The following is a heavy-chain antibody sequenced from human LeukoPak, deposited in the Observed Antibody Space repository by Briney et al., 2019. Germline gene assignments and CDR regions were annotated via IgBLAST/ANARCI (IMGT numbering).Heavy chain of an antibody. D-gene: IGHD2-15*01. V-gene: IGHV4-59*05. Sequence: KSSETLSLTCTVSGGSISSYYWSWIRQPPGKGLEWIGSIYYSGSTYYNPSLKSRVTISVDTSKNQFSLKLSSVTAADTAVYYCARSLGYCSGGSCYTNWFDPWGQGTLVTVSS. J-gene: IGHJ5*02. CDR3: ARSLGYCSGGSCYTNWFDP. CDR1: GGSISSYY. CDR2: IYYSGST.